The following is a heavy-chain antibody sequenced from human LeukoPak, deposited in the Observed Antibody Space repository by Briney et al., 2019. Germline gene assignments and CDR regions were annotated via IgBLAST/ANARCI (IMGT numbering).Heavy chain of an antibody. CDR2: ISGSGGST. D-gene: IGHD6-13*01. V-gene: IGHV3-23*01. CDR3: AKDYSSSWYPYYFDY. Sequence: PGGSLRLSCAASGFTFSSYRMNWVRQAPGKGLEWVSAISGSGGSTYYADSVKGRFTISRDNSKNTLYLQMNSLRAEDTAVYYCAKDYSSSWYPYYFDYWGQGTLVTVSS. J-gene: IGHJ4*02. CDR1: GFTFSSYR.